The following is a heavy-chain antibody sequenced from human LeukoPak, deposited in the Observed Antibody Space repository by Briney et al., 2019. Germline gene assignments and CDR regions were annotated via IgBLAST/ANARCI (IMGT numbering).Heavy chain of an antibody. CDR2: VNHRGTK. CDR1: VGSFSDYY. V-gene: IGHV4-34*01. Sequence: PSETLSLTCAVYVGSFSDYYWTWVRQPPGKGLEWIGEVNHRGTKRYNLSLKSRLTISIDTSKSQFSLKLSSVTAADTAKYYCARSYYYDGFDYSLGFWGQGTLVTVSS. J-gene: IGHJ4*02. D-gene: IGHD3-10*01. CDR3: ARSYYYDGFDYSLGF.